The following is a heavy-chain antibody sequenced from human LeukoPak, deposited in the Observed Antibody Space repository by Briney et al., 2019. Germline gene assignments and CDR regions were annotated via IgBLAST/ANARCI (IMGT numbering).Heavy chain of an antibody. Sequence: SVKVSCKSSGGTFSSYSVSWVRQAPGQGLEWMGGIIPIFGSATYAQKFQGRVTITTDDSTTTVYMELDSLRSDDTAVYYCARTRYYYDSSGYPTYYFDYWGQGTLVTVSS. D-gene: IGHD3-22*01. V-gene: IGHV1-69*05. CDR1: GGTFSSYS. CDR3: ARTRYYYDSSGYPTYYFDY. CDR2: IIPIFGSA. J-gene: IGHJ4*02.